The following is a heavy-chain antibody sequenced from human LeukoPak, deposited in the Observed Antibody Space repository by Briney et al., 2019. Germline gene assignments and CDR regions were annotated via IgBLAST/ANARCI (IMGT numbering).Heavy chain of an antibody. Sequence: ASVKVSCKASGYTFTSYGISWVRQAPGQGLEWMGWISAYNGNTNYAQKLQGRVTMTTDTSTSTAYMELRSLRSDDTAVYYCARAQNDFWSGYYLSYWGQGTLVTVSS. J-gene: IGHJ4*02. CDR3: ARAQNDFWSGYYLSY. CDR2: ISAYNGNT. D-gene: IGHD3-3*01. V-gene: IGHV1-18*01. CDR1: GYTFTSYG.